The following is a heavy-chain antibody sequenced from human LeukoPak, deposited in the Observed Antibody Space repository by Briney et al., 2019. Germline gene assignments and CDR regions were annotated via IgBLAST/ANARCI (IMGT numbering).Heavy chain of an antibody. V-gene: IGHV4-34*01. CDR3: ARAPGPYTSSRQFDY. CDR1: GESFSGYY. Sequence: SETLSLTCAVYGESFSGYYWNWIRQPPGKGLEWIGEVHHSGSTKYNPSLKSRVTISVDASKNQFSLKLTSVTAADTAVYHCARAPGPYTSSRQFDYWGQGTLATVSS. CDR2: VHHSGST. D-gene: IGHD6-13*01. J-gene: IGHJ4*02.